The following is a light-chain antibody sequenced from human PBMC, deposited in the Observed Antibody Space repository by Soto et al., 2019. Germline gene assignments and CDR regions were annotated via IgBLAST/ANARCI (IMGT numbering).Light chain of an antibody. CDR3: CLYAIIYH. CDR1: SSDVGGYNY. V-gene: IGLV2-11*01. Sequence: QSALTQPRSVSGSPGQSVTISCTGTSSDVGGYNYVSWYQQHPGKAPKLMIYDVSKRPSGVPDRFSGSKSGNTASLTISGLQAQDEHDYYCCLYAIIYHFGTGTKGTV. J-gene: IGLJ1*01. CDR2: DVS.